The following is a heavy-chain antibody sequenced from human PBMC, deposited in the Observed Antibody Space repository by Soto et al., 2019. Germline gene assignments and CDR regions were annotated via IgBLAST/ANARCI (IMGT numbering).Heavy chain of an antibody. CDR1: GGSISSGGYY. V-gene: IGHV4-31*02. CDR2: IYYSGST. D-gene: IGHD3-16*01. Sequence: SETLSLTCTVSGGSISSGGYYWSWIRQHPGKGLEWIGYIYYSGSTYYNPSLKSRVTISVDTSKNQFSLRLISVTAADTAMYFCVRIRYQLPSSVLWLDPWGQGTPVTVSS. CDR3: VRIRYQLPSSVLWLDP. J-gene: IGHJ5*02.